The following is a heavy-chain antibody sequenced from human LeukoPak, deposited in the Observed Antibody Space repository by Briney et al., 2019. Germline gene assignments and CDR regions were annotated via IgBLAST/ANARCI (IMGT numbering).Heavy chain of an antibody. CDR3: AREGLPDAFDI. CDR2: IYYSGST. D-gene: IGHD5-12*01. V-gene: IGHV4-59*12. Sequence: SETLSLTCTVSGGSISSYYWSWIRQPPGKGLEWIGYIYYSGSTNYNPSLKSRVTISVDRSKNQFSLKLSSVTAADTAVYYCAREGLPDAFDIWGQGTMVTVSS. J-gene: IGHJ3*02. CDR1: GGSISSYY.